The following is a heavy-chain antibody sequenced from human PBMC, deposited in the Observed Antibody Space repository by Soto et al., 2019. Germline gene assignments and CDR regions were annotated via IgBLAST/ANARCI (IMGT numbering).Heavy chain of an antibody. CDR1: GDFISNGGYS. V-gene: IGHV4-30-2*01. J-gene: IGHJ4*02. D-gene: IGHD3-10*01. Sequence: QLQLQESGSGLVKPSQTLSLTCAVSGDFISNGGYSWTWMRQPPGKGLEWIGYIHHSGSTYYNPSLKSRVTISVDRSKNQFSLILNSVTAADTAVYYCARGFIYGPKYYFDSWGQGTLVTVSS. CDR3: ARGFIYGPKYYFDS. CDR2: IHHSGST.